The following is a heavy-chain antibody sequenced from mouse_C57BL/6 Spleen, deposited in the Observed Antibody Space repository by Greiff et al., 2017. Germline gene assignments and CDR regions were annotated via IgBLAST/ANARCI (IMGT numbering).Heavy chain of an antibody. Sequence: VQLQQSGAELVKPGASVKMSCKASGYTFTSYWITWVKQRPGQGLEWIGDIYPGSGSTNYNEKFKSKATLTVDTSSSTAYMQLSSLTSDDSAVYYCARRDDYSYYAMDYWGQGTSVTVSS. J-gene: IGHJ4*01. CDR2: IYPGSGST. CDR3: ARRDDYSYYAMDY. CDR1: GYTFTSYW. D-gene: IGHD2-4*01. V-gene: IGHV1-55*01.